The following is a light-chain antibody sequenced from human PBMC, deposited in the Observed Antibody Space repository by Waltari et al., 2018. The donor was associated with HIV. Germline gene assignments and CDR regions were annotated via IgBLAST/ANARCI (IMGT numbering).Light chain of an antibody. V-gene: IGLV2-14*03. CDR1: DSDFGLDHF. CDR3: ASFTGDNTLL. CDR2: AVD. Sequence: SAVTQPASVPGLPGQSITIPCTDDDSDFGLDHFVSWFQQHPDKLPRLLVYAVDTRASVISARFSGSKSGHTASLNISGLRAEDEAHYYCASFTGDNTLLFGGGTKVTVL. J-gene: IGLJ3*02.